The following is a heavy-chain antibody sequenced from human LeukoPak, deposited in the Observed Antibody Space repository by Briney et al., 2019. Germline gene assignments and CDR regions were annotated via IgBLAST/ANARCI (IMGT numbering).Heavy chain of an antibody. CDR1: GFTFSSYA. Sequence: GGSLRLSCAASGFTFSSYAMHCVRQAPGKGLEGVAVISYDGSNKYYADSVKGRFTISRDNSKNTLYLQMNSLRAEDTAVYYCARSSGCYRQYYSDHWGQGTLVTVSS. CDR2: ISYDGSNK. CDR3: ARSSGCYRQYYSDH. J-gene: IGHJ4*02. V-gene: IGHV3-30-3*01. D-gene: IGHD1-26*01.